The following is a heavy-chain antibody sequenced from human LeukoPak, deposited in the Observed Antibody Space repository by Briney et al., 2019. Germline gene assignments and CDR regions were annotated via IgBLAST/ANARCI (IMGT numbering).Heavy chain of an antibody. CDR3: AREREGKYSGGWYFVAY. CDR1: GGSISSGSYY. D-gene: IGHD6-19*01. J-gene: IGHJ4*02. Sequence: SETLSLTCTVSGGSISSGSYYWSWIRQPAGKGLEWIGRIYTSGSTNYNPSLKSRVTISVDTSKNQFSLKLSSVTAADTAVYSWAREREGKYSGGWYFVAYGGQGPLVTVS. V-gene: IGHV4-61*02. CDR2: IYTSGST.